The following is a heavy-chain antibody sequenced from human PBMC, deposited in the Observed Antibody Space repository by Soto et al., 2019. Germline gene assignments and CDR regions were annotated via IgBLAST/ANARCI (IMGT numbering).Heavy chain of an antibody. Sequence: EVQLVESGGGLVQPGGSLRLSCAASGFTFSSYWMHWVRQAPGKGLVWVSRINSDGSSTSYADSVKGRFTISRDNAMNTLNLQRSGRRAEDTAVYYGARGGGLNWYFDLWGRGTLVTVSS. V-gene: IGHV3-74*01. J-gene: IGHJ2*01. CDR2: INSDGSST. CDR1: GFTFSSYW. D-gene: IGHD3-16*01. CDR3: ARGGGLNWYFDL.